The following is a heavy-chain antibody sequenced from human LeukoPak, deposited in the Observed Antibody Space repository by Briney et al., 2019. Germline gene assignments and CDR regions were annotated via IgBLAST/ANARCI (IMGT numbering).Heavy chain of an antibody. CDR1: GYTFTGYY. J-gene: IGHJ4*02. CDR3: ARDLGYSSGQEGFDY. D-gene: IGHD6-19*01. Sequence: ASVKVSCKASGYTFTGYYMHWVRQAPGQGLEWMGRINPNSGGTNYAQKFQGRVTMTRDTSISTAYMELSRLRSDDTAVYYCARDLGYSSGQEGFDYWGQGTLVTVSS. V-gene: IGHV1-2*06. CDR2: INPNSGGT.